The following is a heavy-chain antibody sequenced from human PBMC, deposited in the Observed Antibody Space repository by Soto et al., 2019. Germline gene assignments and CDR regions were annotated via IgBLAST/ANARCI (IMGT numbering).Heavy chain of an antibody. Sequence: GGSLRLSCAASGFIVSSSYMSWVRQAPGKGLEWVSVIYSGGSTYYADSMKGRFTISRHNSKNTLYLQMNSLRAEDTAVYYCARDLPPAVAGTSYWGQGTLVTVSS. CDR2: IYSGGST. J-gene: IGHJ4*02. CDR3: ARDLPPAVAGTSY. CDR1: GFIVSSSY. D-gene: IGHD6-19*01. V-gene: IGHV3-53*04.